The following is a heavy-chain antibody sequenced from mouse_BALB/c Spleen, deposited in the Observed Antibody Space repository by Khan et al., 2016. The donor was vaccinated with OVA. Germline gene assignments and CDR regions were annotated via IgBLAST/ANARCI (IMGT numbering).Heavy chain of an antibody. V-gene: IGHV5-17*02. CDR1: GFTFTSYG. CDR2: ISSDSSTI. J-gene: IGHJ2*01. D-gene: IGHD1-1*01. Sequence: EVELVESGGGLVQSGGSRKLSCAASGFTFTSYGMHWIRQAPEKGLEWVAYISSDSSTIYYADTVKGRFTISRDNPKNTLFLQMTILRSGDTAMYFCATSYFYGYYFDYWGQGTTLTVSS. CDR3: ATSYFYGYYFDY.